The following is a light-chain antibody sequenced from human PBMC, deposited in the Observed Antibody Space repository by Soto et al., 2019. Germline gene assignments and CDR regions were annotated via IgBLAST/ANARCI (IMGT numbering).Light chain of an antibody. CDR1: QSVGRN. CDR2: GTS. CDR3: QQYNKWPYT. V-gene: IGKV3-15*01. J-gene: IGKJ2*01. Sequence: ELVMTQSPVALSVSPGESAALSCRASQSVGRNFAWYQQRPGQAPRVLIYGTSTRATGVPARFSCSGSGTDFTLTISSLQSEDFAVYYCQQYNKWPYTFGQGTRLEIK.